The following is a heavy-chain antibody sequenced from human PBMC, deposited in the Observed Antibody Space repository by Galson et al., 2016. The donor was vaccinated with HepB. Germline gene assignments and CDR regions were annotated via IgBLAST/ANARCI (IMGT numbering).Heavy chain of an antibody. Sequence: SLRLSCAASGFTFSNFTMHWVRQAPGKGLEWVAIIWFDASNKYYADSVKGRFTISRDNSKNTLYLQMNSLRVEETAIYYCVRGGPFDPWGQGTQVTVSS. CDR3: VRGGPFDP. CDR1: GFTFSNFT. J-gene: IGHJ5*02. D-gene: IGHD1-26*01. V-gene: IGHV3-33*01. CDR2: IWFDASNK.